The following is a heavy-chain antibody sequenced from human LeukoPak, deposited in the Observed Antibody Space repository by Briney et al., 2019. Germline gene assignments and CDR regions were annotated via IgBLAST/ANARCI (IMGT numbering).Heavy chain of an antibody. CDR2: VHRSGST. CDR3: AREIFNAPTPGAY. V-gene: IGHV4-4*02. Sequence: SETLSLTCAVSMDSTNGSYWSWVRQSPGTGLEWIGEVHRSGSTNYPPSLKSRVTISIDRSKDQISLDLTSLTAADTARYYCAREIFNAPTPGAYWGQGILVTVSS. J-gene: IGHJ4*02. D-gene: IGHD2-15*01. CDR1: MDSTNGSYW.